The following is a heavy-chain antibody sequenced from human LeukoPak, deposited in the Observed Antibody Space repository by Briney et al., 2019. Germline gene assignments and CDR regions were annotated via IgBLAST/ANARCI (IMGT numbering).Heavy chain of an antibody. Sequence: GGSLRLSCAASGFTFSSYWMSWVRQAPGKGLEWVANIKQDGSEKYYVDSVKGRFTISRDNAKNSLYLQMNSLRAEDTAVYYCAGSYCSSTSCSNPFDYWGQGTLVTVSS. V-gene: IGHV3-7*01. J-gene: IGHJ4*02. CDR1: GFTFSSYW. D-gene: IGHD2-2*01. CDR2: IKQDGSEK. CDR3: AGSYCSSTSCSNPFDY.